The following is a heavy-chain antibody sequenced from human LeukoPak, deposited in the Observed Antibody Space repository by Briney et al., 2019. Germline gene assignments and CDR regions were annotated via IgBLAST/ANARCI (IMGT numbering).Heavy chain of an antibody. V-gene: IGHV3-23*01. CDR1: GFTFSSYA. CDR3: AKDPRITVFGAESWFDP. J-gene: IGHJ5*02. CDR2: ISGSGGST. Sequence: GGSPRLSCAASGFTFSSYAMSCVRQAPGKGLEWVSAISGSGGSTYYADSVKSRFTISRDNSQNTLYLQMDSLRAKGTYVYVCAKDPRITVFGAESWFDPWGQGTLGTVSS. D-gene: IGHD3-3*01.